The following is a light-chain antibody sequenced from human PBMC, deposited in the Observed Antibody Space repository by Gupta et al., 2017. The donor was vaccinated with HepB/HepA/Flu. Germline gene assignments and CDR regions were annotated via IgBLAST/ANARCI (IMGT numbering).Light chain of an antibody. CDR2: DVY. V-gene: IGLV2-14*01. CDR1: TSDVGGYNH. Sequence: QSALIQPASVSGSPGQSNTISCTEATSDVGGYNHVCWYQQYSDKAPNLIIYDVYYRPSVISKLFSGSKAGNTASLTISGLQSEDEANYYCSSYTTNSAVEVFGGGTKLTVL. CDR3: SSYTTNSAVEV. J-gene: IGLJ2*01.